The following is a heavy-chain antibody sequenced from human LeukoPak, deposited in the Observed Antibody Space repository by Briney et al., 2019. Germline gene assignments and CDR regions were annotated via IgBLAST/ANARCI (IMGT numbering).Heavy chain of an antibody. Sequence: PGGSLRLSCAASGFTFSSYAMSWVRQAPGNGLEWVSAISGSGGSTYYADSVKGRFTISRDNSKNTLYLQMNSLRAEDTAVYYCAKDPKQQLVLYYFDYWGQGTLVTVSS. V-gene: IGHV3-23*01. J-gene: IGHJ4*02. D-gene: IGHD6-13*01. CDR1: GFTFSSYA. CDR2: ISGSGGST. CDR3: AKDPKQQLVLYYFDY.